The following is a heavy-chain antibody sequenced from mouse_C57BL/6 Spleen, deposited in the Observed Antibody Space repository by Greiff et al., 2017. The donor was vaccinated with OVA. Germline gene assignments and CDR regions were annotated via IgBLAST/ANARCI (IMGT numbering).Heavy chain of an antibody. CDR2: IDPSDSYT. V-gene: IGHV1-50*01. D-gene: IGHD2-13*01. CDR1: GYTFTSYW. CDR3: ARKMVRLPLDY. J-gene: IGHJ2*01. Sequence: VQLQQPGAELVKPGASVKLSCKASGYTFTSYWMLWVKQRPGQGLEWIGEIDPSDSYTNYNQKFKGKATLTVDTSSSTAYMQLSSLTSEDSAVYYCARKMVRLPLDYWGQGTTLTVSS.